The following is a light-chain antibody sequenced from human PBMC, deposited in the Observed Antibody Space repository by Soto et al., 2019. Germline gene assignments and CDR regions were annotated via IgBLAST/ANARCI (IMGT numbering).Light chain of an antibody. J-gene: IGLJ3*02. CDR2: RTD. CDR1: GANNGTNT. Sequence: QSALTQPPSASGTPGQRVTISCSGSGANNGTNTVNWYQQLPGTAPKLLIYRTDQRPAGIPDRFSDSKSGTSASLDISGLQSDDEADYYCTAWDGSLDGRVFGGGTKLTVL. V-gene: IGLV1-44*01. CDR3: TAWDGSLDGRV.